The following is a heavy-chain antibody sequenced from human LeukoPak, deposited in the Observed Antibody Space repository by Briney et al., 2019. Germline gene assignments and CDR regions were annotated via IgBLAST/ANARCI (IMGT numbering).Heavy chain of an antibody. CDR2: INPNSGGT. D-gene: IGHD3-22*01. J-gene: IGHJ4*02. CDR3: ARDRDPWLLGGTDY. V-gene: IGHV1-2*02. Sequence: ASVKVSCKASGYTFTGYYMHWVRQAPGQGLEWMGWINPNSGGTNYAQKFQGRVTMTRDTSISTAYVELSRLRSDDTAVYYCARDRDPWLLGGTDYWGQGTLVTVSS. CDR1: GYTFTGYY.